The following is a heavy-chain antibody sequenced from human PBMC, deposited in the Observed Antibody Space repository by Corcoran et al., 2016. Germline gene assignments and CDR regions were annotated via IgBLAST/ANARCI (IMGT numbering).Heavy chain of an antibody. V-gene: IGHV4-59*01. J-gene: IGHJ4*02. Sequence: QVQLQESGPGLVKPSETLSLTCTVSSGSISTYYWSWIRQPPGKGLEWIGHIYYSGSTNYNPSLKSRVTISVDTSKNHFSLRLTSVTAADTAVYYCARDGRNTAMVPYYFDYWGQGTLVTVSS. CDR1: SGSISTYY. CDR3: ARDGRNTAMVPYYFDY. D-gene: IGHD5-18*01. CDR2: IYYSGST.